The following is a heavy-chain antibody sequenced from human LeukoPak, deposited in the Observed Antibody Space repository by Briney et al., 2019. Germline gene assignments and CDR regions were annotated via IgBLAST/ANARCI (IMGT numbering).Heavy chain of an antibody. CDR2: IYTCGST. D-gene: IGHD3-16*01. CDR1: GGSISSYY. CDR3: ARDGFGYSYYYYGMDV. J-gene: IGHJ6*02. V-gene: IGHV4-4*07. Sequence: SETLSLTCTVSGGSISSYYWSWIRQPAGKGLEWIGRIYTCGSTNYNPSLKSRVTMSVDTSKNQFSLKLSSVTAADTAVYYCARDGFGYSYYYYGMDVWGQGTTVTVSS.